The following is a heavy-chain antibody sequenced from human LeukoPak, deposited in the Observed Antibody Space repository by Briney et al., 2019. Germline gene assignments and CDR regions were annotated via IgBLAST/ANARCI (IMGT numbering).Heavy chain of an antibody. CDR3: AKDQHNSGWQTGLLDS. CDR1: GFTLSGYE. Sequence: PGGSLRLSCAASGFTLSGYEMNWVRQAPGKGLEWVSGISASAGSTYYADSVKGRFTISRDNSENTLYLQMNSLRAEDTAVYYCAKDQHNSGWQTGLLDSWGQGTLVTVSS. CDR2: ISASAGST. V-gene: IGHV3-23*01. D-gene: IGHD6-19*01. J-gene: IGHJ4*02.